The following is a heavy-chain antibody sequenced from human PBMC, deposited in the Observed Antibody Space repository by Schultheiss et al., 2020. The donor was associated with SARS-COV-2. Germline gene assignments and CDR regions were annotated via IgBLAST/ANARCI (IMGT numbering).Heavy chain of an antibody. CDR1: GGSISTYY. D-gene: IGHD6-6*01. J-gene: IGHJ5*02. V-gene: IGHV4-4*07. CDR3: ARGWIAARLNWFDP. CDR2: IYTSGST. Sequence: SETLSLTCTVSGGSISTYYWSWIRQPPGKGLEWIGRIYTSGSTNYNPSLKSRVTMSVDRSKNQFSLKLSSVTAADTAVYYCARGWIAARLNWFDPWGQGTLVTVSS.